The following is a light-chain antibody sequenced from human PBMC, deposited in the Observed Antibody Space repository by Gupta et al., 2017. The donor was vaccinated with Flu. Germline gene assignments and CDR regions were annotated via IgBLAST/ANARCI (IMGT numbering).Light chain of an antibody. Sequence: SVTISCTGTSSDVGGYNYVSWYKQHPGKAHKLMIDEVSKRPAGVPDRFSGSKSGNTASLTVSGLQAEDEADYYCSSYAGSNKPSFGGGTKLTVL. CDR1: SSDVGGYNY. J-gene: IGLJ2*01. CDR2: EVS. V-gene: IGLV2-8*01. CDR3: SSYAGSNKPS.